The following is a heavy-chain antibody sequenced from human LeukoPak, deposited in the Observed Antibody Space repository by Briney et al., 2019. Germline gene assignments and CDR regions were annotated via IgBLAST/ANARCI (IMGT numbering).Heavy chain of an antibody. D-gene: IGHD4-17*01. CDR2: INSDGGST. CDR3: ARDPVDYGEDAFDI. Sequence: GGSLRLSCAASGFTFSSYWMHWVRQAPGKGLVWVSRINSDGGSTTYADSVKGRFTISRDNAKKTLYLQMNSLRAEDTAVYYCARDPVDYGEDAFDIWGQGTMVTVSS. J-gene: IGHJ3*02. CDR1: GFTFSSYW. V-gene: IGHV3-74*01.